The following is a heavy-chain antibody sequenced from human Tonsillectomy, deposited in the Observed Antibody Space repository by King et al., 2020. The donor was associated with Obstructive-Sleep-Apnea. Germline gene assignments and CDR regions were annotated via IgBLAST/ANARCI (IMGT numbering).Heavy chain of an antibody. CDR1: GYNFASYW. CDR2: IDPIDSYT. Sequence: VQLVESGAEVKKPGESLRISCKGSGYNFASYWITWVRQMPGKGLEWMGRIDPIDSYTNYSPSFQGHVTMSIDKSISTAYVQWSSLKASDTAMYYCVRPIDTVTTLGDYWGQGTLVTVSS. CDR3: VRPIDTVTTLGDY. J-gene: IGHJ4*02. D-gene: IGHD4-17*01. V-gene: IGHV5-10-1*03.